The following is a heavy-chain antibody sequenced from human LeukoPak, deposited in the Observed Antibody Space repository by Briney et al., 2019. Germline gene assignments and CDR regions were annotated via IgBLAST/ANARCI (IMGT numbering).Heavy chain of an antibody. D-gene: IGHD5-12*01. V-gene: IGHV3-30*18. J-gene: IGHJ4*02. CDR3: AKDRGGYTYYPFLSYFFDS. CDR2: ISYDGNYR. Sequence: GGSLRLSCAASGFTFSAYGIHWVRQAPGKGLEWVTVISYDGNYRNYADSVKGRFTISRDDSKNTVYLQMNSLTTEDTVVYYCAKDRGGYTYYPFLSYFFDSWGQGTLVTVSS. CDR1: GFTFSAYG.